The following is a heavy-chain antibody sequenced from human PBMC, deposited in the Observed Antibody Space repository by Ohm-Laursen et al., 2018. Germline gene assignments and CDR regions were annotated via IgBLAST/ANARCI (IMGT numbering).Heavy chain of an antibody. J-gene: IGHJ3*02. CDR1: GYSVGITNW. CDR3: ATILPGTWYAFDM. Sequence: QTLSLTCAVSGYSVGITNWWAWIRQPPGKRLEWIGYMYYSGITYYNPSLKSRVTMSIDTSKNQVSLKLNSVTAVDTAMYYCATILPGTWYAFDMWGQGTMVTVSS. CDR2: MYYSGIT. D-gene: IGHD1-1*01. V-gene: IGHV4-28*02.